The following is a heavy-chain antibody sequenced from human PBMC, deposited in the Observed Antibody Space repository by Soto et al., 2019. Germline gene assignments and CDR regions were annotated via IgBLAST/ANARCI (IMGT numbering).Heavy chain of an antibody. CDR3: ARDLGGWTDY. Sequence: QVQVVQSGAEVKKPGASVKVSCKASGYTFTNYAMQSVRQAPGQRPEWMGWINAGNGNTKYSQKFQGRVTITRDTSASTAYMELSSLRSEDTAVYYCARDLGGWTDYWGQGTLVTVSS. V-gene: IGHV1-3*01. CDR2: INAGNGNT. D-gene: IGHD6-19*01. CDR1: GYTFTNYA. J-gene: IGHJ4*02.